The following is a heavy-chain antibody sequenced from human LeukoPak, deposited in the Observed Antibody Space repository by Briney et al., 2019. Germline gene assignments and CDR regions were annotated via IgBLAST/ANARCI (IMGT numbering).Heavy chain of an antibody. V-gene: IGHV1-2*02. CDR1: GYTFTGYY. J-gene: IGHJ5*02. D-gene: IGHD3-3*01. CDR3: ARVWPGKYYDFWSGSDWFDP. Sequence: ASVKVSCKASGYTFTGYYMHWVRQAPGQGLEWMGWINPNSGGTNYAQKFQGRVTMTRDTSISTAYMELSRLRSDDTAVYYCARVWPGKYYDFWSGSDWFDPWGQGTLVTVSS. CDR2: INPNSGGT.